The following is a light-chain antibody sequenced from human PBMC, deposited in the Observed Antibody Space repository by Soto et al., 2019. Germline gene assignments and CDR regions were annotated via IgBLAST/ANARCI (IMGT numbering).Light chain of an antibody. V-gene: IGLV1-47*01. CDR3: AAWDDSLSGPSYV. CDR1: SSNIGSNY. J-gene: IGLJ1*01. Sequence: QAVLTQPPSASGTPGQRVTISCSGSSSNIGSNYVYWYQQLPGTDPKLLIYRNNQRPSGVPDRFSGSKSGTSASLAISGLRSEDEADYYCAAWDDSLSGPSYVFGTGTKLTVL. CDR2: RNN.